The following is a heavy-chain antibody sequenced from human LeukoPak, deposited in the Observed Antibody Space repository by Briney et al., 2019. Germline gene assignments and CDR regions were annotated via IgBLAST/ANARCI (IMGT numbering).Heavy chain of an antibody. V-gene: IGHV3-72*01. CDR1: GFPFSTYY. CDR3: AREYFFGMDV. J-gene: IGHJ6*02. Sequence: TGVSLRLSCAASGFPFSTYYMDWVRQAPGKGLEWVGLSRAKGDSYSTEYAASVRGRFSISRDESQNSMFLHMNSLKTEDTAVYFCAREYFFGMDVWGQGTTVTASS. CDR2: SRAKGDSYST.